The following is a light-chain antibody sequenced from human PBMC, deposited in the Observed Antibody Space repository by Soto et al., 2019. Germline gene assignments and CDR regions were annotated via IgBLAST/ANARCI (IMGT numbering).Light chain of an antibody. V-gene: IGKV3-15*01. CDR2: GAS. CDR3: QQYNNWGT. J-gene: IGKJ1*01. Sequence: EIVMTQSPATLSVSPGERATLSCRASQSVSSNLAWYQQKPGQAPRLLIYGASTRATGIPARFSGSGSGTEFTLNISSLQSEDFAVYYCQQYNNWGTFGQGTKVDIK. CDR1: QSVSSN.